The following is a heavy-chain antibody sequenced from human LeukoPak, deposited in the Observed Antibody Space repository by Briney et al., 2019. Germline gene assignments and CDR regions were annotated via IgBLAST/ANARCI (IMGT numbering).Heavy chain of an antibody. Sequence: GSLRLSCAASGFTFSNVWMSWVRQAPGKGLEWVGRIKNKADAGTAEYAAPVKGRFTVSRDDSKNTVYLQMNSLETEDTAMYYCTTEGLPGSFDYWGQGTLVTVSS. J-gene: IGHJ4*02. V-gene: IGHV3-15*01. CDR2: IKNKADAGTA. D-gene: IGHD4-11*01. CDR3: TTEGLPGSFDY. CDR1: GFTFSNVW.